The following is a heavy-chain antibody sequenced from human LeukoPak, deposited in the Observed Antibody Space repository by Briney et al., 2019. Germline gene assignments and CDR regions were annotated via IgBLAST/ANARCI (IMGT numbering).Heavy chain of an antibody. J-gene: IGHJ4*02. CDR1: GFTFTSSA. CDR3: AALGGGSYKRGYFDY. Sequence: SVKVSGKASGFTFTSSAMQWVRQARGQRLEWIGWIVVGSGNTNYAQKFQERVTITRDMSTSTAYMELSSLRSEDTAVYYCAALGGGSYKRGYFDYWGQGTLVTVSS. V-gene: IGHV1-58*02. CDR2: IVVGSGNT. D-gene: IGHD1-26*01.